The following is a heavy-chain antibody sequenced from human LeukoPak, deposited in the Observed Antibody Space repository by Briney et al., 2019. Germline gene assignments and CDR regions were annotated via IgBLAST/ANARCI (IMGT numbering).Heavy chain of an antibody. Sequence: GASVKVSCKASGGTFTSYAINWVRQAPGQGLEWMGGFVPNVGAANYAQKFQGRVTITVDESTNTAYMELSSLRSEDTGVYYCAGLLSRDSNGYYEDDYWGQGTLVTVSS. J-gene: IGHJ4*02. D-gene: IGHD3-22*01. CDR3: AGLLSRDSNGYYEDDY. CDR1: GGTFTSYA. CDR2: FVPNVGAA. V-gene: IGHV1-69*13.